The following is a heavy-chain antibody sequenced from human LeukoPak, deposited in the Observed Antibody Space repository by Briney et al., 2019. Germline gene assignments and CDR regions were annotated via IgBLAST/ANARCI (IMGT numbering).Heavy chain of an antibody. CDR3: ARDRFGDLNYFDY. V-gene: IGHV4-4*07. Sequence: PSETLSLTCTVSGGSISSYFWSWIRQPAGKGLERIGRIYTSGSTNYNPSLKSRVTISAGKSTNQFSLKLSSVTAADTAVYYCARDRFGDLNYFDYWGQGTLVTVSS. CDR1: GGSISSYF. J-gene: IGHJ4*02. CDR2: IYTSGST. D-gene: IGHD3-3*01.